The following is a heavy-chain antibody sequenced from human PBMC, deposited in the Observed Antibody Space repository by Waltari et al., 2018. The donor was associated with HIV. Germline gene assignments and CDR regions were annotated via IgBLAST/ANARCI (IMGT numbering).Heavy chain of an antibody. D-gene: IGHD6-19*01. J-gene: IGHJ4*02. CDR3: ARECLRVCFSSGWEEVAH. CDR1: GFTFSSYW. Sequence: EVQLVESGGGLVQPGGSLRLSCEASGFTFSSYWMHWVRQAPGKGLEWVPRINTDGNTITYADSVKGRFTISRDNANNTLYLEMNSLRPEDTGIYYCARECLRVCFSSGWEEVAHWGQGTLVTVSS. V-gene: IGHV3-74*01. CDR2: INTDGNTI.